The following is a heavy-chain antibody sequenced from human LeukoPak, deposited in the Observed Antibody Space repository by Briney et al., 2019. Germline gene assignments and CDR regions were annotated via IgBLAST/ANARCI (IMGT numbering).Heavy chain of an antibody. CDR3: ARDREGFGEGYFDY. J-gene: IGHJ4*02. CDR2: ISSSSSTI. CDR1: GFTFITYS. Sequence: TGGSLRLSCAASGFTFITYSMNWVRQAPGRGLEWVSYISSSSSTIYYADSVKGRFTISRDNAKNSLYLQMNSLRAEDTAVYFCARDREGFGEGYFDYWGQGTLVTVSS. D-gene: IGHD3-10*01. V-gene: IGHV3-48*01.